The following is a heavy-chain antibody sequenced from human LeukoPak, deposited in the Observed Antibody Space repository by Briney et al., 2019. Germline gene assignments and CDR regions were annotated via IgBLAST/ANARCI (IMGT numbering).Heavy chain of an antibody. Sequence: GGSLRLSCAASGFTVSSNYMSWVRQAPGKGLEWVSVIYSGGSTYYADSVKGRFTFSRDNSKNTLYLQMNSLRAEDTAVYYCARDQIRLSPIVVVTNFDYWGQGTLVTVSS. V-gene: IGHV3-53*01. CDR3: ARDQIRLSPIVVVTNFDY. CDR1: GFTVSSNY. J-gene: IGHJ4*02. D-gene: IGHD3-22*01. CDR2: IYSGGST.